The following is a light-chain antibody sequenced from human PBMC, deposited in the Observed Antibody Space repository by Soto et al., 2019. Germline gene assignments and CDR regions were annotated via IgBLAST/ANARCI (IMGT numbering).Light chain of an antibody. CDR2: WAS. V-gene: IGKV4-1*01. J-gene: IGKJ2*01. CDR3: QQYYSTPRT. Sequence: DIVMTQSPDSLAVSLGERATINCKSSQSVLYSSNNKNYIAWYQHKPGQPPKLLINWASTRESGVPDRFSGSGSGTDFTLTISSLQAEDVAVYYCQQYYSTPRTFGQGTKLEIK. CDR1: QSVLYSSNNKNY.